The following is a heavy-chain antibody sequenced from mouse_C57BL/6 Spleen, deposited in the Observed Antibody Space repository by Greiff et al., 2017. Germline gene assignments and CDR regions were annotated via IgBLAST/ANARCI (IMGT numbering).Heavy chain of an antibody. Sequence: EVMLVESGGGLVKPGGSLKLSCAASGFTFSSYAMSWVRQTPEKRLEWVATISDGGSYTYYPDNVKGRFTISRDNAKNNLYLQMSHLKSEDTAMYYCARGSYYDGHFDYWGQGTTLTVSS. J-gene: IGHJ2*01. CDR1: GFTFSSYA. CDR2: ISDGGSYT. V-gene: IGHV5-4*03. CDR3: ARGSYYDGHFDY. D-gene: IGHD2-4*01.